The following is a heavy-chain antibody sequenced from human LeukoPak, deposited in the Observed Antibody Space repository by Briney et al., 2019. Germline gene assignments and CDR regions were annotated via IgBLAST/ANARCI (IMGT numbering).Heavy chain of an antibody. Sequence: EASVKVSCKVSGYTLTELSMHWVRQAPGKGLEWMGGFDPEDGETIYAQKFQGRVTMTEDTSTDTAYMELRSLRSDDTAVYYCARSTIYYYYGMDVWGQGTTVTVSS. CDR2: FDPEDGET. J-gene: IGHJ6*02. V-gene: IGHV1-24*01. CDR3: ARSTIYYYYGMDV. CDR1: GYTLTELS. D-gene: IGHD1-14*01.